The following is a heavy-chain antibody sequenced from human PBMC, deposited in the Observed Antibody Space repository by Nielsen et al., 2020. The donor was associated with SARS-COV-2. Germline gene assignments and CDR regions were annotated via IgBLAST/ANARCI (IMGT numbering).Heavy chain of an antibody. D-gene: IGHD2-2*01. Sequence: GGSLRLSCAASGFTFDDYAMHWVRQAPGKGLEWVSGISWNSGSIGYADSVKGRFTISRDNAKNSLYLQMNSLRAEDTALYYCVVPAANNFDYWGRGTLVTVSS. J-gene: IGHJ4*02. CDR1: GFTFDDYA. CDR3: VVPAANNFDY. V-gene: IGHV3-9*01. CDR2: ISWNSGSI.